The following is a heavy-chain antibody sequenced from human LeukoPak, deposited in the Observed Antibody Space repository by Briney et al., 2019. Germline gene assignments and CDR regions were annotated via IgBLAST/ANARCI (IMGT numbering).Heavy chain of an antibody. CDR1: GYTFSSHG. CDR2: MNPNSVNT. D-gene: IGHD1-26*01. CDR3: ARGRVGATSAVDH. V-gene: IGHV1-8*01. Sequence: ASVKVSCKASGYTFSSHGISWVRQAPGQGLEWMGWMNPNSVNTGYAQKFQGRVTMTRNTSINTAYMDLSSLRSEDTAVYYCARGRVGATSAVDHWGQGTLVTVSS. J-gene: IGHJ4*02.